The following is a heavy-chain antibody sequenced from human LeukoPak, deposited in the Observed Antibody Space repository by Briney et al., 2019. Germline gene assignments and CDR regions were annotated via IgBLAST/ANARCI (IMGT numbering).Heavy chain of an antibody. D-gene: IGHD3-22*01. Sequence: SETLSLTCTVSGGSISSYYWSWIRQPPGKGLEWIGYIYYSGSTNYNPSLKSRVTISVDTSKNQFSLRLSSVTAADTAVYYCARVPDYYDSSGYSPSYYFDYWGQGTLVTVSS. J-gene: IGHJ4*02. CDR3: ARVPDYYDSSGYSPSYYFDY. CDR2: IYYSGST. V-gene: IGHV4-59*01. CDR1: GGSISSYY.